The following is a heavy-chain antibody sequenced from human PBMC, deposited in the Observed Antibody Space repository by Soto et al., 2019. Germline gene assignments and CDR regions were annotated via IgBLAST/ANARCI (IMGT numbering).Heavy chain of an antibody. V-gene: IGHV1-2*04. CDR1: GYTFTGYY. CDR3: ARAMGATKWELDY. Sequence: QVQLVQSGAEVKKPGASVKVSCKASGYTFTGYYMHWVRQAPGQGLEWMGWINPNSGGTNYAQKFQGWVTMTRDTSISTAYMEVSRLRSDDTAGYYCARAMGATKWELDYWGQGTLVTVSS. CDR2: INPNSGGT. J-gene: IGHJ4*02. D-gene: IGHD1-26*01.